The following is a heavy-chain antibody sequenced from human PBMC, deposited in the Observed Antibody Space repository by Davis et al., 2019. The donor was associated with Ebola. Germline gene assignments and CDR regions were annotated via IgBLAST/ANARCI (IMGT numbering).Heavy chain of an antibody. CDR1: GFTFSSYA. CDR3: VKTPGGSVVTPHFDY. J-gene: IGHJ4*02. V-gene: IGHV3-64D*08. Sequence: PGGSLRLSCSASGFTFSSYAMHWVRQAPGKGLEYVSSISSNGGSTYYADSVKGRFTISRDNSKNTLYLQMSSLRAEDTAVYYCVKTPGGSVVTPHFDYWGQGTLVTVSS. CDR2: ISSNGGST. D-gene: IGHD4-23*01.